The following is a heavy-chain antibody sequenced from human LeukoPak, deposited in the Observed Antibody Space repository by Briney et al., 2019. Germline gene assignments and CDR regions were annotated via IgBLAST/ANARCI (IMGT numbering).Heavy chain of an antibody. V-gene: IGHV3-30*03. CDR3: ATLDYYDANHFDY. CDR1: GFTFSPYA. Sequence: PGGSLRLSCAASGFTFSPYAMHWVRQAPGXGLEWVALISNDGSVKYYADSVKGRFTISRDNAKNSLYLQMNSLRAEDTAVHYCATLDYYDANHFDYWGQGTLVTVSS. J-gene: IGHJ4*02. D-gene: IGHD3-22*01. CDR2: ISNDGSVK.